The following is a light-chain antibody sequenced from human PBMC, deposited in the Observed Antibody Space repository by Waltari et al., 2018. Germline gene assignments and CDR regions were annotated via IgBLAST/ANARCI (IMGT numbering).Light chain of an antibody. CDR2: GAS. CDR1: QSFSSSY. Sequence: ELVLTQSPGPLSLSPGERATLSCRASQSFSSSYVAGYQKKPGQAPRVLIHGASNRATGIPERVSGSGSGTDFTLTISRLEPEDFEVYYCQQYGSAPWTFGHGTKVEIK. CDR3: QQYGSAPWT. V-gene: IGKV3-20*01. J-gene: IGKJ1*01.